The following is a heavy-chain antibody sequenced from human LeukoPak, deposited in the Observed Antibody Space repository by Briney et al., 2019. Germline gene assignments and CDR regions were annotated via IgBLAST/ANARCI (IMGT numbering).Heavy chain of an antibody. D-gene: IGHD3-10*01. J-gene: IGHJ4*02. CDR1: GGSISSSSYY. Sequence: PSETLSLTCTVPGGSISSSSYYWGWIRQPPGKGLEWIGSIYHSGSSYYNPSLKSRITISVDTSKNHFSLKLSSVTAADTAVYYCARHSSYYGNFDYWGQGTLVTVSS. V-gene: IGHV4-39*01. CDR3: ARHSSYYGNFDY. CDR2: IYHSGSS.